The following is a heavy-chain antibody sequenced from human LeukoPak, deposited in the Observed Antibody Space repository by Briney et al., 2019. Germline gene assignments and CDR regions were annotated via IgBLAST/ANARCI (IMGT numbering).Heavy chain of an antibody. V-gene: IGHV4-30-2*01. CDR3: ARGEDTAMVYFDY. Sequence: SETLSLTCAVSGGSISSGGYSWSWIRQPPGKGLEWIGYIYHSGSTYYNPSLKSRVTISVDRSKNQFSLKLSSVTAADTAVYYCARGEDTAMVYFDYWGQGTLVTVSS. CDR2: IYHSGST. J-gene: IGHJ4*02. D-gene: IGHD5-18*01. CDR1: GGSISSGGYS.